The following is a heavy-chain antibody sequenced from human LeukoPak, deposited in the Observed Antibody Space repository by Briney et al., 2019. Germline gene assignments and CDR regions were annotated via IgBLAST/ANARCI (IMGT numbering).Heavy chain of an antibody. Sequence: ASVKVSCKASGGTFSSYAISWVRQAPGQGLEWMGGIIPIFGTANYAQKFQGRVTITTDESTSTAYMELSSLRSEDTAVYYCATQYSGIHGYPYWGQGTLVTVSS. CDR2: IIPIFGTA. V-gene: IGHV1-69*05. CDR3: ATQYSGIHGYPY. CDR1: GGTFSSYA. D-gene: IGHD5-12*01. J-gene: IGHJ4*02.